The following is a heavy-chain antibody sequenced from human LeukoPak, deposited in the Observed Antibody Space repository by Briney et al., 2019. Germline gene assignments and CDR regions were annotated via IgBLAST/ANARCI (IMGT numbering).Heavy chain of an antibody. CDR3: AKLDTTRISPYGMDV. V-gene: IGHV3-30*18. J-gene: IGHJ6*02. CDR1: GFTFSSYG. CDR2: ISYDGSNR. Sequence: GGSLRLSCAASGFTFSSYGMHWVRQAPGKGLEWVAVISYDGSNRYYADSVKGRFTISRDNSKNTLYLQMNSLRAEDTAVYYCAKLDTTRISPYGMDVWGQGTTVTVSS. D-gene: IGHD1-26*01.